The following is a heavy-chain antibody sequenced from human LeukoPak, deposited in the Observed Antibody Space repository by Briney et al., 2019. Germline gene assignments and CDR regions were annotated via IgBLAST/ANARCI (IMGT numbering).Heavy chain of an antibody. CDR3: ARGGYCGGDCYFYY. V-gene: IGHV4-61*02. CDR2: IYSSGST. D-gene: IGHD2-21*02. CDR1: GGSISSGNYY. J-gene: IGHJ4*02. Sequence: SETLSLTRTVSGGSISSGNYYWSWIRQPAGKGLEWIGRIYSSGSTNYNPSLKSRVTISVDTSKNQFSLKLSSVTAADTAVYYCARGGYCGGDCYFYYWGQGTLVTVSS.